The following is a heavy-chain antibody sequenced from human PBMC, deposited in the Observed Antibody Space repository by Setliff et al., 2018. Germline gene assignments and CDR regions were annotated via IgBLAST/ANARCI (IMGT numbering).Heavy chain of an antibody. J-gene: IGHJ4*02. D-gene: IGHD3-22*01. CDR3: ARGGYYYDSSGPSPDHFDY. CDR2: INPSGGST. V-gene: IGHV1-46*01. Sequence: ASVKVSCKASGYTFTSYYMHWVQQAPGQGLEWMGIINPSGGSTSYAQKFQGRVTMTRDTSTSTVYMELSSLRSEDTAVYYCARGGYYYDSSGPSPDHFDYWGQGTLVTVSS. CDR1: GYTFTSYY.